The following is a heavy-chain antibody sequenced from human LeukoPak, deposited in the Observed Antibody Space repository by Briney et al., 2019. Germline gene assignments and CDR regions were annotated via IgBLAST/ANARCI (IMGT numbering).Heavy chain of an antibody. D-gene: IGHD3-10*01. Sequence: SETLSLTRTVSGGSISPYCWSWIRQSPGKGLEWIGYIYYSGRTNYNPSLESRVTISVDTSKTQFSLKLSSVTAADTAVYYCARDMGSLGLDYWGQGTLVTVSS. CDR2: IYYSGRT. CDR1: GGSISPYC. CDR3: ARDMGSLGLDY. V-gene: IGHV4-59*01. J-gene: IGHJ4*02.